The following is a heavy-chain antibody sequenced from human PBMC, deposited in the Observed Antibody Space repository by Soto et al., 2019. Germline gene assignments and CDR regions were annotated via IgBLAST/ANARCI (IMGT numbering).Heavy chain of an antibody. J-gene: IGHJ4*02. Sequence: EVQLVESGGGLVKPGGSLRLSCAASGFTFSSYSMNWVRQAPGKGLEWVSSISSSSSYIYYADSVKGRFTISRDNAKNSRYLQMNSLRAEDTAVYYCARVSIAAQSLDYWGQGTLVTVSS. V-gene: IGHV3-21*01. D-gene: IGHD6-6*01. CDR2: ISSSSSYI. CDR1: GFTFSSYS. CDR3: ARVSIAAQSLDY.